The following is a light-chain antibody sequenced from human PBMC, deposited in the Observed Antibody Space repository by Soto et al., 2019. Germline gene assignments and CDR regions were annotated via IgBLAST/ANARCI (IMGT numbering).Light chain of an antibody. CDR2: DAS. J-gene: IGKJ4*01. CDR1: QSVSSF. CDR3: QQRINWPLT. V-gene: IGKV3-11*01. Sequence: EIVLTQSPATLSLSPGERATLSCRASQSVSSFLAWYQQKPGQAPRLLIYDASNRATGIPTRFSGSGSGTDFTLTISSLEPEEFAVYDGQQRINWPLTFGGGTKVEIK.